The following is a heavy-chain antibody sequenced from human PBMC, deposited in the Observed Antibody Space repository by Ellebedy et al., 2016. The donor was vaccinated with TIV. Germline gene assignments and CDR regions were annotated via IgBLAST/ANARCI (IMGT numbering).Heavy chain of an antibody. CDR2: ISSDGSRR. CDR3: AKPSDPNPGYSASWATYFDY. V-gene: IGHV3-30*18. D-gene: IGHD6-13*01. CDR1: GFTFRRFA. Sequence: GGSLRLSXAASGFTFRRFAMHWVRQAPGKGLEWVARISSDGSRRNYADSVKDRFTISRDNSKNTLFLHMNILRAEDTAVYYCAKPSDPNPGYSASWATYFDYWGQGTLVTVSS. J-gene: IGHJ4*02.